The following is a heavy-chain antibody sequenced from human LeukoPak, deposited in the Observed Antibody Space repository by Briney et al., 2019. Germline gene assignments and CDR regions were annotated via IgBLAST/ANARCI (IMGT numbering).Heavy chain of an antibody. V-gene: IGHV4-59*08. D-gene: IGHD5-24*01. Sequence: GSLRLSCAASGLTFSSYAMSWIRQPPGKGLEWIGYIFYSGSTNYNPSLKSRVTISVDTSKNQFSLKLSSVTAADTAVYYCARRGGGYNYYFDYWGEGTLVTVSS. CDR3: ARRGGGYNYYFDY. CDR2: IFYSGST. J-gene: IGHJ4*01. CDR1: GLTFSSYA.